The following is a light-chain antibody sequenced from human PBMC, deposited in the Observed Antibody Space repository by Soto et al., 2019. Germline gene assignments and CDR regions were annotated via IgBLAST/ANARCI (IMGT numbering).Light chain of an antibody. V-gene: IGKV3-15*01. CDR1: QSVSSN. CDR3: QQHNNWPST. Sequence: EILMTQSPATLSVSPGERATLSCRASQSVSSNLAWYQQKPGQAPRLLIYGASTRATGIPGRFSGSGSGTEFTLTISSLQSEDFAVYYCQQHNNWPSTFGQGTKVDIK. CDR2: GAS. J-gene: IGKJ2*01.